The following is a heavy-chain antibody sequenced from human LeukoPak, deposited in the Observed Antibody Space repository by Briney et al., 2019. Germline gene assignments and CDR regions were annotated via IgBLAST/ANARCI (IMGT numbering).Heavy chain of an antibody. Sequence: GESLKISCKGSGYSFTSYWIGWVRQMPGKGLEWLGIIYPGDSDTRYSPPFQGQVTISADKSISTAYLQWSSLKASDTAIYYCAIVVVVAATPRYFDPWGQGTLVTVSS. CDR1: GYSFTSYW. CDR3: AIVVVVAATPRYFDP. J-gene: IGHJ5*02. D-gene: IGHD2-15*01. V-gene: IGHV5-51*01. CDR2: IYPGDSDT.